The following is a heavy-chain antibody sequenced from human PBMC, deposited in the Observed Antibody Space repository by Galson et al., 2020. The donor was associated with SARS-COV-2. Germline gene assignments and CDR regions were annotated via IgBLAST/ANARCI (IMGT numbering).Heavy chain of an antibody. Sequence: TLSLTCTVSGGSVTSEGSYWSWIRQHPGKGLEWIGYIFYSGFTYYNPSLKSRVTMSLDTSKNQFSLKLNSVTAADTAVYYCAEGLGGDYWGQGTLVTVSS. CDR2: IFYSGFT. CDR3: AEGLGGDY. V-gene: IGHV4-31*03. J-gene: IGHJ4*02. CDR1: GGSVTSEGSY. D-gene: IGHD1-26*01.